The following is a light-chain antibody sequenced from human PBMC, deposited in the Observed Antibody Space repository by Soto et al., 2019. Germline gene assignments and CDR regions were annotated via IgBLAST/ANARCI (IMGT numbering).Light chain of an antibody. V-gene: IGKV1-39*01. Sequence: DLQMTQSPSSLSASVGDRVTITCRASQSISSYLNWYQQKPGKAPKLLIYAASSLQSGVPSRFSGSGSGTDFTLNISSLQPEDFATYYCQQSYSTPLTFGGGTKVEIK. CDR1: QSISSY. J-gene: IGKJ4*01. CDR3: QQSYSTPLT. CDR2: AAS.